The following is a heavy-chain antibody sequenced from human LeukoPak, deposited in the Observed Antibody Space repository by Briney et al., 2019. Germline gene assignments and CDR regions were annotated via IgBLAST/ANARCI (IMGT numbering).Heavy chain of an antibody. CDR2: IFYTGDS. CDR1: GVSSSSSY. D-gene: IGHD3-10*01. CDR3: AGDYTSRSYRFDY. J-gene: IGHJ4*02. Sequence: SETLSLTCTVSGVSSSSSYWSWIRQPPGKGLEWIGYIFYTGDSNHNPSFKSRVSISLDTSKDQISLKLSSVTAADTAIYYCAGDYTSRSYRFDYWGQGTLVTVSS. V-gene: IGHV4-59*12.